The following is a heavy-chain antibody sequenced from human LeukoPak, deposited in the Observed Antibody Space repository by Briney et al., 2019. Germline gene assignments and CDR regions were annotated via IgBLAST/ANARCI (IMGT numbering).Heavy chain of an antibody. Sequence: PSETLSLTCTVSGGTISSSSYYWGWIRQPPGKGLEWIGYIYYSGSAYYNPSLKSRVTISVDTSKNQFSLKLSSVTAADTAVYYCVTMSTMTTGAVPWGQGTLVTVSS. J-gene: IGHJ4*02. D-gene: IGHD4-17*01. CDR3: VTMSTMTTGAVP. CDR1: GGTISSSSYY. V-gene: IGHV4-39*07. CDR2: IYYSGSA.